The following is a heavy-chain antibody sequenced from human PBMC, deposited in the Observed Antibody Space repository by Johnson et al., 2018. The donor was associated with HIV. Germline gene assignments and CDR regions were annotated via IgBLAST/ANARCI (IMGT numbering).Heavy chain of an antibody. CDR1: GFTFDDYG. CDR2: INWNGGTT. J-gene: IGHJ3*02. V-gene: IGHV3-20*04. Sequence: VQLVESGGGVARPGGSLRLSCAASGFTFDDYGMSWVRQAPGKGLEWVSGINWNGGTTYYADSVKGRFTISRDIYKNTIILQMNSLRAEDTAMYYCASALCTWGAFDIWGQGTMVTVSS. CDR3: ASALCTWGAFDI. D-gene: IGHD2-8*01.